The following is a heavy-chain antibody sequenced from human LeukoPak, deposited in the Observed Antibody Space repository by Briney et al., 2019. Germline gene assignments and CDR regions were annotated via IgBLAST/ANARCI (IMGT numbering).Heavy chain of an antibody. J-gene: IGHJ4*02. CDR3: ARDQYDILTGYYVDY. CDR2: ISSSSSTI. Sequence: PGGSLRLSCAASGFTFSSYSMNWVRQAPEKGLEWVSYISSSSSTIYYADSVKGRFTISRDNAKNSLYLQMNSLRDEDTAVYYCARDQYDILTGYYVDYWGQGTLVTVSS. V-gene: IGHV3-48*02. D-gene: IGHD3-9*01. CDR1: GFTFSSYS.